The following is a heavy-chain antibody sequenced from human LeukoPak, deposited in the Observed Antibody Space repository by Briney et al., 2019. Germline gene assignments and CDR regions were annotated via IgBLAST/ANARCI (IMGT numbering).Heavy chain of an antibody. Sequence: GGSLRLSCAASGFTFGSFAMHWVRQAPGKGLEWVAVISHDGSDKYYADSVKGRFTISRDNSKNTLHLQMNSLRAEDTAVYYCVQRGGLDYWGQGTLVTVSS. CDR2: ISHDGSDK. CDR3: VQRGGLDY. V-gene: IGHV3-30*04. D-gene: IGHD3-16*01. CDR1: GFTFGSFA. J-gene: IGHJ4*02.